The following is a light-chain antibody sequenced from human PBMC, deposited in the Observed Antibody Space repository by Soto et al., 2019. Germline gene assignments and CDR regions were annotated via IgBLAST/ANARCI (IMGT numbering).Light chain of an antibody. CDR2: DVS. Sequence: QLVLTQPASVSGSPGQSITISCTGTSSDFGGYNHVSWYQQHPGKAPKLMIYDVSDRPSGVSNRFSGSKSGNTASLTISGLQAEDEADYYCSSYTSSTLVVFGGGTKLTVL. CDR1: SSDFGGYNH. J-gene: IGLJ2*01. V-gene: IGLV2-14*01. CDR3: SSYTSSTLVV.